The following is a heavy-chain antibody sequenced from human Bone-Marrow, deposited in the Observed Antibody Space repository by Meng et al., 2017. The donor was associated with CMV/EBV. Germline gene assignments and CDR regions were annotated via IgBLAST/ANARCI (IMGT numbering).Heavy chain of an antibody. V-gene: IGHV3-66*01. D-gene: IGHD5-24*01. CDR2: IDSGGST. CDR3: ARDRGGYYYFDY. Sequence: EVQLVESXXXXXQXXGXXRLSCAASGFIVSSNDMSWVRQAPGKGLEWVSVIDSGGSTYYADSVKGRFTISRDNSKNTLYLQMNSLRAEDTAVYYCARDRGGYYYFDYWGQGTLVTVSS. J-gene: IGHJ4*02. CDR1: GFIVSSND.